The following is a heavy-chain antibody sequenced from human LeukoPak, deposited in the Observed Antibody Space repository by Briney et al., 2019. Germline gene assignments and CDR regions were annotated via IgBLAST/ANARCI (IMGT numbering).Heavy chain of an antibody. V-gene: IGHV4-4*02. CDR1: GFTFSSYAM. CDR3: ARRTLVVVVPAAFDY. CDR2: IYHSGST. D-gene: IGHD2-2*01. Sequence: PGGSLRLSCAASGFTFSSYAMTWVRQPPGKGLEWIGEIYHSGSTNYNPSLKSRVAISVDKSKNQFSLKLSSVTAADTAVYYCARRTLVVVVPAAFDYWGQGTLVTVSS. J-gene: IGHJ4*02.